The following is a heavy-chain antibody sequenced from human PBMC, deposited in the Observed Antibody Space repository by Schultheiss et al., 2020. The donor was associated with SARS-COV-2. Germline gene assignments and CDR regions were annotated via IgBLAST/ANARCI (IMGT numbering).Heavy chain of an antibody. Sequence: SETLSLTCTVSGGSISSYYWSWIRQPPGKGLEWIGYIYYSGSTYYNPSLKSRVTISVDTSKNQFSLKLSSVTAADTAVYYCARGIVVPAAQIDYWGQGTLVTVSS. J-gene: IGHJ4*02. CDR2: IYYSGST. CDR1: GGSISSYY. D-gene: IGHD2-2*01. CDR3: ARGIVVPAAQIDY. V-gene: IGHV4-59*08.